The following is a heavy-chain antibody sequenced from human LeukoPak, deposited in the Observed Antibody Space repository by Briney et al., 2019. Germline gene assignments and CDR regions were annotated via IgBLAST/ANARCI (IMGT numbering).Heavy chain of an antibody. J-gene: IGHJ4*02. D-gene: IGHD3-22*01. CDR1: GYTFTGYY. V-gene: IGHV1-2*06. CDR3: ARAADSGSTYYFDY. CDR2: INSNSGGT. Sequence: ASVKVSCKASGYTFTGYYMHWVRQAPGQGLEWMGRINSNSGGTNYAQKFQGRVTMTRDTSISTAYMELSRLRSDDTAVYYCARAADSGSTYYFDYWVQGTLVTVSS.